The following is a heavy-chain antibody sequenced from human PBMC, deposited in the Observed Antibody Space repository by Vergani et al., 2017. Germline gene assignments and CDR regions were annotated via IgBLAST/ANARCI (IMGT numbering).Heavy chain of an antibody. CDR2: ISYDGSNK. Sequence: QVQLVESGGGVVQPGRSLRLSCAASGFTFSSYGMHWVRQAPGKGLEWVAVISYDGSNKYYADSVKGRFTISRDNSKNTLYLQMNSLRAEDTAVYYCAKDHSSGFTADYWGQGTLVTVSS. CDR3: AKDHSSGFTADY. CDR1: GFTFSSYG. V-gene: IGHV3-30*18. J-gene: IGHJ4*02. D-gene: IGHD6-19*01.